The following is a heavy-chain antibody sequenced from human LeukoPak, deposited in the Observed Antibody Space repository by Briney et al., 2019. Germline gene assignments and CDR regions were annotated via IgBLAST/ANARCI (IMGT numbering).Heavy chain of an antibody. Sequence: SETLSLTCTVSGGSISSYYWSWIRQPPGKGLEWIGYIYYSGSTNYNPSLKSRVTISVDTSKNQFSLKLSSVTAADTAVYYCARQRWELLLDYWGQGTLVTVSS. V-gene: IGHV4-59*08. CDR1: GGSISSYY. CDR2: IYYSGST. D-gene: IGHD1-26*01. J-gene: IGHJ4*02. CDR3: ARQRWELLLDY.